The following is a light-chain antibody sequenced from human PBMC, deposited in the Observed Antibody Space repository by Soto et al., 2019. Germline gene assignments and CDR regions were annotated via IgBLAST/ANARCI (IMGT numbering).Light chain of an antibody. CDR2: EVT. CDR3: SSYTSSGTGV. CDR1: SSDIGGYKY. Sequence: QSVLTQPASVSGSPGQSITISCTGTSSDIGGYKYVYWYQQHPGKAPKLMIYEVTNRPSGVSNRFSGSKSGNTASLTISGLQTDDEADYYCSSYTSSGTGVFGGGTKLTVL. J-gene: IGLJ3*02. V-gene: IGLV2-14*01.